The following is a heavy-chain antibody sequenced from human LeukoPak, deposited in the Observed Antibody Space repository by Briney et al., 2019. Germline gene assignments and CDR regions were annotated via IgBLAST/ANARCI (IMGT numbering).Heavy chain of an antibody. CDR1: GYSFTSYW. CDR2: IYPVDSDT. J-gene: IGHJ4*02. V-gene: IGHV5-51*01. D-gene: IGHD3-22*01. Sequence: PGESLKISCKGSGYSFTSYWIGWVRQMPAKGLEWMGIIYPVDSDTRYSPSFQGQVTISADKSISTAYLQWSSLKASDTAMYYCARVPYPQYYYDSSGYVFDYWGQGTLVTVSS. CDR3: ARVPYPQYYYDSSGYVFDY.